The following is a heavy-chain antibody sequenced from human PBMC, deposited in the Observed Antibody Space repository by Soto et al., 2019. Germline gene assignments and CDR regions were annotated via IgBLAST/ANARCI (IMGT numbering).Heavy chain of an antibody. CDR3: ARVRRAVAGTLYFDY. Sequence: SETLSLTCTVSGGSISSYCWSWIRQPPGKGLEWIGYIYYSGSTNYNPSLKSRVTISVDTSKNQFSLKLSSVTAADTAVYYCARVRRAVAGTLYFDYWGQGTLVTVSS. J-gene: IGHJ4*02. V-gene: IGHV4-59*01. D-gene: IGHD6-19*01. CDR1: GGSISSYC. CDR2: IYYSGST.